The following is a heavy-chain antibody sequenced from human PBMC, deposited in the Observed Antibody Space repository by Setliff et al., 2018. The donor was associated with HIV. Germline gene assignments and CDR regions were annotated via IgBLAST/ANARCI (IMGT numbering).Heavy chain of an antibody. CDR2: IGGDNANI. J-gene: IGHJ5*02. D-gene: IGHD2-8*02. V-gene: IGHV1-18*01. Sequence: ASVKVSCKASGYDFTAHASSWVRQAPGQGLEWMGRIGGDNANIKFAQSFQGRVTMTTDTSTDTAYLEPTSLRSDDTAVYYCARYAASGTGWFDPWGQGTQVTVSS. CDR1: GYDFTAHA. CDR3: ARYAASGTGWFDP.